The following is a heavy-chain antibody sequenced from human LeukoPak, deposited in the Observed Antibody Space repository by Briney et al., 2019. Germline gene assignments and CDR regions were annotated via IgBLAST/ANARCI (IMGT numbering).Heavy chain of an antibody. Sequence: GGSLGLSCAASGFTFDDYGMSWVRQAPGKGLEWVSGINWNGGSTGYADSVKGRFTISRDNAKNSLYLHMNSLRAEDTALYYCARDWEAPSDYFDYWGQGTLVTVSS. J-gene: IGHJ4*02. CDR1: GFTFDDYG. CDR3: ARDWEAPSDYFDY. D-gene: IGHD1-26*01. CDR2: INWNGGST. V-gene: IGHV3-20*04.